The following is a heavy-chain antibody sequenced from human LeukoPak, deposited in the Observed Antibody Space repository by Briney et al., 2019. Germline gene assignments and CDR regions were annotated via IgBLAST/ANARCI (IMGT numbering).Heavy chain of an antibody. CDR1: GGSFSGYY. J-gene: IGHJ4*02. V-gene: IGHV4-34*01. CDR2: IDHSGST. CDR3: ARGPSSGWYGNYFDY. D-gene: IGHD6-19*01. Sequence: SETLSLTCAVYGGSFSGYYWSWIRQPPGKGLEWIGEIDHSGSTNYNPSLKSRVSISVDTSKNQFSLKLSSVTAADTAVYYCARGPSSGWYGNYFDYWGQGTLVTVSS.